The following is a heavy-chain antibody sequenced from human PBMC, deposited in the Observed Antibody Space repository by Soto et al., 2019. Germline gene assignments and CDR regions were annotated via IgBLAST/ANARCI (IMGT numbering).Heavy chain of an antibody. J-gene: IGHJ4*02. Sequence: GGSLRLSCAASGFTFSSYAMHWVRQAPGKGLEWVAVISYDVSNKYYADSVKGRFTISRDNSKNTLYLQMNSLRAEDTAVYYCAREVDIVATIRLGTYFHYCGQGTMVTVSS. V-gene: IGHV3-30-3*01. CDR3: AREVDIVATIRLGTYFHY. CDR2: ISYDVSNK. D-gene: IGHD5-12*01. CDR1: GFTFSSYA.